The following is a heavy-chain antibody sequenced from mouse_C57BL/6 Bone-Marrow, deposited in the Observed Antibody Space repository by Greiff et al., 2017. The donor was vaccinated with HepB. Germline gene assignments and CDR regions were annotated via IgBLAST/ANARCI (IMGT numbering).Heavy chain of an antibody. D-gene: IGHD2-5*01. Sequence: EVHRVESGGGLVKPGGSLKLSCAASGFTFSSYARSWVRQTPEKRLEWVATISDGGSYTYYPDNVKGRFTITRDNAKNNLYLQMSHLKSEETAVYYCARGGPTIVTTWYYDVGGRGNAVTVTS. CDR3: ARGGPTIVTTWYYDV. V-gene: IGHV5-4*01. J-gene: IGHJ1*03. CDR2: ISDGGSYT. CDR1: GFTFSSYA.